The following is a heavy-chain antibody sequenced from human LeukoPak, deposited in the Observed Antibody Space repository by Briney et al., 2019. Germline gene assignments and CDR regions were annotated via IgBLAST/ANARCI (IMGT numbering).Heavy chain of an antibody. CDR1: GYTFTSYD. J-gene: IGHJ4*02. D-gene: IGHD3-22*01. CDR3: ARDPPYDSSGYYYTGFDY. Sequence: ASVKVSCKASGYTFTSYDINWVRQATGQGLEWMGWMNPNSGNTGYAQKFQGRVTMTGNTSMSTAYMELSSLRSEDTAVYYCARDPPYDSSGYYYTGFDYWGQGTLVTVSS. CDR2: MNPNSGNT. V-gene: IGHV1-8*01.